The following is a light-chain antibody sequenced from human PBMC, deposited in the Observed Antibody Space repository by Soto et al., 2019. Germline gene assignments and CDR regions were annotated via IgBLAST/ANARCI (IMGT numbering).Light chain of an antibody. V-gene: IGKV1-5*01. CDR1: QSIGVW. Sequence: DIQMTQSPSTLSASVGDGFTITCRASQSIGVWLAWYQQKPGKAPKLLIYDASNSQTGVPSRFSGSGSGTEFTLTISSLQPDDFATYYCQQYDVDSGTFGQGTKVDI. J-gene: IGKJ1*01. CDR2: DAS. CDR3: QQYDVDSGT.